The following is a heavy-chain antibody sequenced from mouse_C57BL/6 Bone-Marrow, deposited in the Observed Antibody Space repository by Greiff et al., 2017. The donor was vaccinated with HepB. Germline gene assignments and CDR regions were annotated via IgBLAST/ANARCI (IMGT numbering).Heavy chain of an antibody. D-gene: IGHD1-1*01. Sequence: VQLQQSGSELVKPGASVKISCKASGYTFTDYYMNWVKQSHGKSLEWIGDINPNNGGTSYNQKFKGKATLTVDKSSSTAYMELRSLTSEDSAVYYCARGTTVVAPFDYWGQGTTLTVSS. CDR2: INPNNGGT. J-gene: IGHJ2*01. CDR1: GYTFTDYY. V-gene: IGHV1-26*01. CDR3: ARGTTVVAPFDY.